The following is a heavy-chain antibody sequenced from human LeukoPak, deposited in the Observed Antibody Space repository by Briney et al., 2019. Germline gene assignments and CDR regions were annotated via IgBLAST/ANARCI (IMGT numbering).Heavy chain of an antibody. CDR2: ISSSGSYI. D-gene: IGHD3-10*01. CDR3: ARVLSGRGSLYSYYYYMDV. Sequence: GGSLRLSCAASRFTFSSYSMNWVRQAPGKGLEWVSSISSSGSYIYYADSVKGRFTISRDNAKNSLYLQMNSLRAEDTAVYYCARVLSGRGSLYSYYYYMDVWGKGTTVTISS. CDR1: RFTFSSYS. V-gene: IGHV3-21*04. J-gene: IGHJ6*03.